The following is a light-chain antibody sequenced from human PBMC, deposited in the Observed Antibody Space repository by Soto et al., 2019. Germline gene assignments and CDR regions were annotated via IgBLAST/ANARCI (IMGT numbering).Light chain of an antibody. Sequence: QSVLTQPASMSGSPGQSITISCTGISSDVGGYTYVSWYQQHPGKAPKLMISDVSNRPSGVSKRFSASKSGNTASLTISGLQAEDEAEYDCVSYTTSSTLVVFGGGTKLTVL. CDR3: VSYTTSSTLVV. CDR2: DVS. V-gene: IGLV2-14*01. J-gene: IGLJ3*02. CDR1: SSDVGGYTY.